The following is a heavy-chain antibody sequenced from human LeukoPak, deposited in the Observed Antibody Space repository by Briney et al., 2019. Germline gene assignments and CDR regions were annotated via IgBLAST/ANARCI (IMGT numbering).Heavy chain of an antibody. CDR3: ARHAIMGATKSYFDY. V-gene: IGHV5-51*01. Sequence: GESLKISCKGFGYSFSTYWIAWVRQAPGKGLELMGIIYPGDSDTRYSPSFQGQVSISADKSISTAYLQWSSLKASDTAIYYCARHAIMGATKSYFDYWGQGTLVTVSS. D-gene: IGHD1-26*01. J-gene: IGHJ4*02. CDR1: GYSFSTYW. CDR2: IYPGDSDT.